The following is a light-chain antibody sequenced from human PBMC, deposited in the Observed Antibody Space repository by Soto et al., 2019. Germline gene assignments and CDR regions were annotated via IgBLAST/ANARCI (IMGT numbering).Light chain of an antibody. CDR2: DVS. CDR1: SSDIGDYNY. CDR3: SSYTTSSALWV. V-gene: IGLV2-14*01. J-gene: IGLJ3*02. Sequence: SALTQPASVSGSPGQSITFSCTGTSSDIGDYNYVSWYQQHPGKAPKLMIYDVSNRPSGVSNRFSGSKSGNTASLTISGLQAEDEADYYCSSYTTSSALWVFGGGTKLTVL.